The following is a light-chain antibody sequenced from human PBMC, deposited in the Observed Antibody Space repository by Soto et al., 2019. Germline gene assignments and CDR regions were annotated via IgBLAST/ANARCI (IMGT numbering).Light chain of an antibody. J-gene: IGLJ1*01. Sequence: QSVRTQPPSVSGAPGQSVTISCTGTSSDVGGYNYVSWYQQHPGKAPKLMIYDVSKRPSGVPDRFSGSKSGNTASLTISGLQAEDEADYYCSSYTSSSTLIFGTGTKVTVL. CDR3: SSYTSSSTLI. CDR2: DVS. V-gene: IGLV2-11*01. CDR1: SSDVGGYNY.